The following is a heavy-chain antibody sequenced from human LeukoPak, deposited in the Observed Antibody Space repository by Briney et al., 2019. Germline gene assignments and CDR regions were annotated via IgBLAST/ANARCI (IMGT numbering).Heavy chain of an antibody. V-gene: IGHV4-59*08. Sequence: PSETLSLTCTVSGGSISSYYWSWIRQPPGKGLEWIGYIYYSGSTYYNPSLKSRVTISVDTSKNQFSLKLSSVTAADTAVYYCARAGRRAPYFDYWAREPWSPSPQ. CDR1: GGSISSYY. CDR3: ARAGRRAPYFDY. CDR2: IYYSGST. J-gene: IGHJ4*02.